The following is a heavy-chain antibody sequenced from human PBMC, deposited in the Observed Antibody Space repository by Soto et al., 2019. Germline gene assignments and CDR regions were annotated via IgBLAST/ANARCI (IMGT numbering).Heavy chain of an antibody. CDR3: ASPVDAAY. Sequence: QVQLVESGGGVVQPGRSLRLSCAASGFVFSSYGMHWVRQAPGKGLEWVAVIWYDGSNKYYADSVKGRFTISRDNSQNTLYLQTNSLSAEDTAVYYCASPVDAAYWGQGTLVTVSS. CDR1: GFVFSSYG. D-gene: IGHD2-8*01. V-gene: IGHV3-33*01. J-gene: IGHJ4*02. CDR2: IWYDGSNK.